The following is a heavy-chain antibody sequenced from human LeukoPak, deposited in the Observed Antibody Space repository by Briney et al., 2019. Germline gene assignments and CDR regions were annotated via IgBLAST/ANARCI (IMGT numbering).Heavy chain of an antibody. CDR3: ARVGQWLVNWFDP. Sequence: SETLSLTCTVSGGSISSYYWSWIRQPPGKGLEWIGYIYYSGSTNYNPSLKSRVTISVDPSKNQFSLKLSSVTAADTAVYYCARVGQWLVNWFDPWGQGTLVTVSS. D-gene: IGHD6-19*01. CDR1: GGSISSYY. J-gene: IGHJ5*02. V-gene: IGHV4-59*01. CDR2: IYYSGST.